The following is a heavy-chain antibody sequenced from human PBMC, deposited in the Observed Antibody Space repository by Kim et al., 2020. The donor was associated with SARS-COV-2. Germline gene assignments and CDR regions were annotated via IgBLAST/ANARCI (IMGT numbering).Heavy chain of an antibody. CDR3: AREFNVRDFWSGRYYYYMDV. Sequence: SVKVSCKASGGTFSSYAISWVRQAPGQGLEWMGRIIPILGIANYAQKFQGRVTITADKYTSTAYMELSSLRSEDTAVYYCAREFNVRDFWSGRYYYYMDVWGKGTTVTVSS. D-gene: IGHD3-3*01. CDR1: GGTFSSYA. J-gene: IGHJ6*03. CDR2: IIPILGIA. V-gene: IGHV1-69*04.